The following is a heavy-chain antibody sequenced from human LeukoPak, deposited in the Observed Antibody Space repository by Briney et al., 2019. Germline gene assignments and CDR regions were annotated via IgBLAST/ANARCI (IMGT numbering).Heavy chain of an antibody. CDR2: ISYDGSNK. V-gene: IGHV3-30*04. Sequence: PGRSLRLSCAASGFTFSSYAMHWVRQAPGKGLEWVAVISYDGSNKYYADSVKGRFTISRDNSKNTLYLQMNSLRAEDTAVYYCARSYEDYWGQGTLVTVSS. CDR1: GFTFSSYA. J-gene: IGHJ4*02. CDR3: ARSYEDY. D-gene: IGHD5-18*01.